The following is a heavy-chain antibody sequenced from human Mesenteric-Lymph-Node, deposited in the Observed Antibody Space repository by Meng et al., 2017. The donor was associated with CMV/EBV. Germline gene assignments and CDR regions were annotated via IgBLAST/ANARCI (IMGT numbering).Heavy chain of an antibody. D-gene: IGHD3-3*01. V-gene: IGHV4-34*01. J-gene: IGHJ4*02. Sequence: LSLTCAVYGGSFSGYYWSWIRQPPGKGLEWIGEINHSENTKYNPSLKSRVIISVDTSKKQFSLKMSSVIAADTAVYYCAVIEEWLTHWGQGTLVTVSS. CDR3: AVIEEWLTH. CDR2: INHSENT. CDR1: GGSFSGYY.